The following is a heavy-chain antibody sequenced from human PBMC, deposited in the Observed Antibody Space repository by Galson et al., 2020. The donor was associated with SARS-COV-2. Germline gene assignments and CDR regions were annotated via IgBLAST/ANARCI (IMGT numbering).Heavy chain of an antibody. CDR3: ARANPYYDLWCGSDRPVDD. J-gene: IGHJ4*02. CDR1: GYTFTSYG. CDR2: ISAYNGNT. D-gene: IGHD3-3*01. V-gene: IGHV1-18*01. Sequence: ASVKVSCKASGYTFTSYGISWVRQAPGQGLEWMGWISAYNGNTNYAQKLQGRVTMTTDTSTSTAYMELRSLRSDDTAVYYCARANPYYDLWCGSDRPVDDWGQRIRVTGSS.